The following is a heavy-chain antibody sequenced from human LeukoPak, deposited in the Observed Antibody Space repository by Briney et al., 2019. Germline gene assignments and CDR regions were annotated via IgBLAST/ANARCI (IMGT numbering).Heavy chain of an antibody. Sequence: GGSLRLSCAASGFTFSSYGMHWVRQAPGKGLGWVAVISYDGSNKYYADSVKGRFTISRDDSKNTLYLQMNSLRAEDTAVYYCAKDRVWQQLVDYYYYGMDVWGQGTTVTVSS. CDR2: ISYDGSNK. CDR1: GFTFSSYG. CDR3: AKDRVWQQLVDYYYYGMDV. D-gene: IGHD6-13*01. J-gene: IGHJ6*02. V-gene: IGHV3-30*18.